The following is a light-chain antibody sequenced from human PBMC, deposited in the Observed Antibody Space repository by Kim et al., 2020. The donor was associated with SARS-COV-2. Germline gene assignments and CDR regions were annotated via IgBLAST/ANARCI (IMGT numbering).Light chain of an antibody. V-gene: IGKV1-39*01. Sequence: DIQMTQSPSSLSASVGDRVIITCRASQNINSFLNWYQQSPGKAPKLLIYAASSLQSGVPSRFSGSGSGTDFTLTISSLQPEDFATYFCLQGSRTPFTFGQGTKLEIK. CDR1: QNINSF. J-gene: IGKJ2*01. CDR2: AAS. CDR3: LQGSRTPFT.